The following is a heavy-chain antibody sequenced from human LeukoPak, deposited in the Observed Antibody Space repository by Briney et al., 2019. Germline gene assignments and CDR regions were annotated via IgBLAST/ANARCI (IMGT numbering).Heavy chain of an antibody. CDR3: ARVNIGFSYANH. CDR2: ISAYNGDT. V-gene: IGHV1-18*01. Sequence: ASVKVSCKASGYTFTNYGISWVRQAPGQGLEWMGWISAYNGDTDYAQKFQGRVTMTTATSTSTAYMELRSLRSDDTAVYYCARVNIGFSYANHWGQGALVTVSS. D-gene: IGHD5-18*01. CDR1: GYTFTNYG. J-gene: IGHJ5*02.